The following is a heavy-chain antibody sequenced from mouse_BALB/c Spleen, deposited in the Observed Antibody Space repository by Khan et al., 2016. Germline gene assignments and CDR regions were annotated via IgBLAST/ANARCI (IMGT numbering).Heavy chain of an antibody. CDR2: ISSGGST. Sequence: EVELVESGGGLVKPGGSLKLSCAASGFTFSSYAMSWVRQTPEKRLEWVASISSGGSTYYPDSVKGRVTISRANARNILNLQMSSMSSEDPAMYYCAREYYGNYGDYFDYWGKGTTLTVSS. V-gene: IGHV5-6-5*01. J-gene: IGHJ2*01. CDR3: AREYYGNYGDYFDY. D-gene: IGHD2-1*01. CDR1: GFTFSSYA.